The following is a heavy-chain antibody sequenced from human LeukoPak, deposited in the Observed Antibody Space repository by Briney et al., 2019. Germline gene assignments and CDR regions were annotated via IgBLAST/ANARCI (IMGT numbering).Heavy chain of an antibody. D-gene: IGHD3-16*01. V-gene: IGHV1-69*13. CDR3: ARPYAAVNFYYMDV. CDR1: GGTFTNYA. Sequence: SVKVSCKASGGTFTNYAVSWARQAPGQGLEWMGGIIPMYDTVKYAQKFQDRLTITADESTSTAYMELSSLTSEDTAVYFCARPYAAVNFYYMDVWGKGTTVTVSS. CDR2: IIPMYDTV. J-gene: IGHJ6*03.